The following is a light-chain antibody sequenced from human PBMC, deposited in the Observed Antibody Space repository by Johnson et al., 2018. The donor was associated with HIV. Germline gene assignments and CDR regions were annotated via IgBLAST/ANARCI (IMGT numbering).Light chain of an antibody. V-gene: IGLV1-51*01. Sequence: QSILTHPPSVSAAPGQKVTISCSGSSSNIANIYVSWYQQLPGTAPKLLIYDNNNRPSGIPDRFSGSKSGTSATLGITGLQTGDEADYYCGTWDSSLSAYVFGTGTKVTVL. CDR1: SSNIANIY. CDR3: GTWDSSLSAYV. CDR2: DNN. J-gene: IGLJ1*01.